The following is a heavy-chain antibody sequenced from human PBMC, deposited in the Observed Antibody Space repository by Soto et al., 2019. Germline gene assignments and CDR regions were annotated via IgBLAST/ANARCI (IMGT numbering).Heavy chain of an antibody. J-gene: IGHJ5*02. CDR1: GGTFSSYA. Sequence: VKVSCKASGGTFSSYAISWVRQAPGQGLEWMGGIIPIFGTANYAQKFQGRVTITADESTSTAYMELSSLRSEDTAVYYCARGILHDYGGPNWFDPWGQGTLVTVSS. D-gene: IGHD4-17*01. V-gene: IGHV1-69*13. CDR3: ARGILHDYGGPNWFDP. CDR2: IIPIFGTA.